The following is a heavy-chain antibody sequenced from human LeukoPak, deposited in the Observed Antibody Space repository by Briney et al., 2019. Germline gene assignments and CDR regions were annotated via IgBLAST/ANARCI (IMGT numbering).Heavy chain of an antibody. V-gene: IGHV3-7*01. J-gene: IGHJ4*02. CDR3: ARSLLEQWLVRRSFDY. CDR2: IKQDGREK. CDR1: GFTFSSYW. D-gene: IGHD6-19*01. Sequence: GGSLRLSCAASGFTFSSYWMSWVRQAPGKGLEWVANIKQDGREKYYVDSVKGRFTISRDNGKNSLYLHMNSLRAEDTAVYYCARSLLEQWLVRRSFDYWGQGTLVTVSS.